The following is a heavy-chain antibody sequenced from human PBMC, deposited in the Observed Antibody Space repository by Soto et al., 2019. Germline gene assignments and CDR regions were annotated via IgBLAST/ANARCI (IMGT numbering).Heavy chain of an antibody. D-gene: IGHD3-10*01. Sequence: GGSLRLSCVASGLTFGSRAMSWVRQAPGEGLQWVSTITDTGGDAKYADSVRGRFVISRDNSKKTLYLQMTSLTAEDSAMYFCARGSTDSYPGSRIFDFWGRGTLVTVYS. J-gene: IGHJ4*02. V-gene: IGHV3-23*01. CDR1: GLTFGSRA. CDR2: ITDTGGDA. CDR3: ARGSTDSYPGSRIFDF.